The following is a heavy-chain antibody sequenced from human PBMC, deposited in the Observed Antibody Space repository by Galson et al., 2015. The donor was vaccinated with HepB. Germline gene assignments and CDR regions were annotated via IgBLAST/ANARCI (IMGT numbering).Heavy chain of an antibody. CDR2: IGVNDGSI. CDR3: AKGRPERPPEHRGYDLPDY. J-gene: IGHJ4*03. CDR1: GFTFSSYA. Sequence: SLRLSCAASGFTFSSYAMNWVRQAPGKGLEWVSGIGVNDGSIYYANSVKGRFTISRDNSKNTLYLQVNSLRAEDTAIYYCAKGRPERPPEHRGYDLPDYWGQGTTVTVSS. D-gene: IGHD5-12*01. V-gene: IGHV3-23*01.